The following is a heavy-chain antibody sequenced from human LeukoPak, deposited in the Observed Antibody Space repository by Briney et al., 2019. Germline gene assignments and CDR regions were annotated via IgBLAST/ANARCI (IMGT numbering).Heavy chain of an antibody. CDR3: AKALWYNGGITMVRGVIPYNWFDP. J-gene: IGHJ5*02. Sequence: PGGSLRLSCAASGFTFSSYAMHWVRQAPGKGLEWVSAISYVGSNKYYADSVKGRFTISRDNSKNTLYLQMNSLRAEDTAVYYCAKALWYNGGITMVRGVIPYNWFDPWGQGTLVTVSS. D-gene: IGHD3-10*01. CDR2: ISYVGSNK. V-gene: IGHV3-30-3*01. CDR1: GFTFSSYA.